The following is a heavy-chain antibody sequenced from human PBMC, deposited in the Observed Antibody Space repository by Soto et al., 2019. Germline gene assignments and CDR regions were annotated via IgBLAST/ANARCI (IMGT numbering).Heavy chain of an antibody. CDR2: INHSGST. Sequence: SETLSLTCAVYGGSFSGYYWSWIRQPPGKGLEWIGEINHSGSTNYNPSLKSRVTISVDTSKNQFSLKLSSVTAADTAVYYCARGYCTNGVCHFDYWGQGALVTVSS. V-gene: IGHV4-34*01. J-gene: IGHJ4*02. CDR3: ARGYCTNGVCHFDY. D-gene: IGHD2-8*01. CDR1: GGSFSGYY.